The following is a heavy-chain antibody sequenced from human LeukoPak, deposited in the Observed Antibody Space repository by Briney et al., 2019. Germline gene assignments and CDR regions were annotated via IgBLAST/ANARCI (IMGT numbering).Heavy chain of an antibody. CDR3: AKGNCGGDCYYYYYMDV. CDR2: IWYDGSNK. D-gene: IGHD2-21*02. CDR1: GFTFSSYG. V-gene: IGHV3-33*06. Sequence: PGGFLRLSCAASGFTFSSYGMHWVRQAPGKGLEWVAVIWYDGSNKYYADSVKGRFTISRDNSKNTLYLQMNSLRAEDTAVYYCAKGNCGGDCYYYYYMDVWGKGTTVTVSS. J-gene: IGHJ6*03.